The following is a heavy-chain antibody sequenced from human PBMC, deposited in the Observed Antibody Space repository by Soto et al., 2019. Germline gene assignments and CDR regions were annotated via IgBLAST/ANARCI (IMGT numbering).Heavy chain of an antibody. J-gene: IGHJ4*02. Sequence: GGSLRLSCAASGFTFSSYWMSWVRQAPGKGLEWVANIKQDGSEKYYVDSVKGRFTIPRDNAKNSLYLQMNSLRAEDTAVYYCAREVLLWFGEMGGDYWGQGTLVTVSS. CDR2: IKQDGSEK. D-gene: IGHD3-10*01. V-gene: IGHV3-7*03. CDR1: GFTFSSYW. CDR3: AREVLLWFGEMGGDY.